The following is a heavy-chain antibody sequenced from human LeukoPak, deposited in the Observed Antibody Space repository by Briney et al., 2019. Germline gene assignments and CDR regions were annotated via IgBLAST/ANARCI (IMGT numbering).Heavy chain of an antibody. CDR2: ISYDGSNK. Sequence: GGSLRLSCAASGFTFSSYAMHWVRQAPGKGLEWVAVISYDGSNKYYADSVKGRFTIPRDNAKNSLYLQMNSLRAEDTALYYCARYYDYGSGSYTFDYWGQGTLVTVSS. D-gene: IGHD3-10*01. CDR3: ARYYDYGSGSYTFDY. J-gene: IGHJ4*02. V-gene: IGHV3-30-3*01. CDR1: GFTFSSYA.